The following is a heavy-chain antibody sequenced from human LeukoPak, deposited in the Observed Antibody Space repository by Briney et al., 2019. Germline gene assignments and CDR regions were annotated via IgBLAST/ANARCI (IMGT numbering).Heavy chain of an antibody. V-gene: IGHV3-11*01. CDR3: ARDGSLYCSRTSCRSAYYYYGMDV. CDR1: GFAVSSYY. CDR2: ISSSASTT. Sequence: GGSLRLSCAASGFAVSSYYMSWIRQAPGKGLEWVSYISSSASTTYYADSVKGRFTISRDNAKNSLYLQMNSLRAEDTAVYYCARDGSLYCSRTSCRSAYYYYGMDVWGQGTTVTVSS. J-gene: IGHJ6*02. D-gene: IGHD2-2*01.